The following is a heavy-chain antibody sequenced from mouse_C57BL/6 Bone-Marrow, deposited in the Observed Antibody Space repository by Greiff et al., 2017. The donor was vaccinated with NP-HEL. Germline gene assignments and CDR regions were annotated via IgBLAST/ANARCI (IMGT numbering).Heavy chain of an antibody. D-gene: IGHD2-3*01. J-gene: IGHJ3*01. CDR2: INPYNGGT. CDR1: GYTFTDYY. Sequence: EVQLQQSGPVLVKPGASVKMSCKASGYTFTDYYMNWVKQSHGKSLEWIGVINPYNGGTSYNQKFKGKATLTVDKSSSTAYMELNSLTSEDSAVYYCARYGVGYYVWFAYWGQGTLVTVSA. CDR3: ARYGVGYYVWFAY. V-gene: IGHV1-19*01.